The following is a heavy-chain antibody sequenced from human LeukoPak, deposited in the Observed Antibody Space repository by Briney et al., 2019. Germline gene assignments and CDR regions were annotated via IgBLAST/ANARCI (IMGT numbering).Heavy chain of an antibody. D-gene: IGHD4-17*01. Sequence: SEPLSLTCSGSNYSISNSLYWGWLRQPPGRGLEWIGSIYRSGSTFYNPSLKSRVSIALDTSKNQFSLKLSSVTAADTAVYFCARGTYGYYMDVWGKGTTVTVSS. CDR2: IYRSGST. CDR3: ARGTYGYYMDV. V-gene: IGHV4-38-2*02. J-gene: IGHJ6*03. CDR1: NYSISNSLY.